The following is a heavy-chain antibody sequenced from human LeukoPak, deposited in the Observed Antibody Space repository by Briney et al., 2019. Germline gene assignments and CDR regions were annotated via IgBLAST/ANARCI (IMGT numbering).Heavy chain of an antibody. D-gene: IGHD3-3*01. J-gene: IGHJ4*02. CDR3: ARIRRLTTFAVVITNYFDY. Sequence: SETLSLTCTVSGGSISSSSYYWGWIRQPPGQGLEWIGYIYYSGSTYYKSSLKSRVSISVDTSKNQFSLKLSSVTAADTAVYYCARIRRLTTFAVVITNYFDYWGQGTLVTVSS. CDR2: IYYSGST. CDR1: GGSISSSSYY. V-gene: IGHV4-30-4*08.